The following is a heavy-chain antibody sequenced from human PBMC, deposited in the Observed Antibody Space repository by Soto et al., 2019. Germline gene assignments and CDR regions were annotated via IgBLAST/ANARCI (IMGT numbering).Heavy chain of an antibody. D-gene: IGHD2-2*01. CDR2: ISGNTGKT. Sequence: QVQLVQSGGEVKKPGASVKVSCKTSGYTFSSYGINWVRQAPGQGLEWMGWISGNTGKTNYAQKLQARVTITTDTSTSTAYMELRSLRSDDTAVYYCARVPREIILVGMDVWGQGTTVTVSS. V-gene: IGHV1-18*04. CDR1: GYTFSSYG. J-gene: IGHJ6*02. CDR3: ARVPREIILVGMDV.